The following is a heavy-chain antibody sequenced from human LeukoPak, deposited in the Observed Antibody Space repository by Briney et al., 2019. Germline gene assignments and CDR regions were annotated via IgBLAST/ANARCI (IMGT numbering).Heavy chain of an antibody. CDR2: IYYSGST. CDR1: GGSISSSSSY. D-gene: IGHD2-15*01. J-gene: IGHJ4*02. Sequence: SETLSLTCTVSGGSISSSSSYWAWIRQPPGKGLEWIGNIYYSGSTYYNPSLKSRVTISVDTSKNQFSLKLSSVTAADTAVYYCASQYCSGGSCYDYWGQGTLVTVSS. V-gene: IGHV4-39*01. CDR3: ASQYCSGGSCYDY.